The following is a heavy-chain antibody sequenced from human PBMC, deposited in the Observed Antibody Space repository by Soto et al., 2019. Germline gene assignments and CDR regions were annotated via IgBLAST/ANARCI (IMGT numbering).Heavy chain of an antibody. D-gene: IGHD3-22*01. V-gene: IGHV3-30-3*01. CDR2: ISYDGSNK. CDR1: GFTFSSYA. CDR3: ARVRVGGSLDAFDI. Sequence: GGSLRLSCAASGFTFSSYAMHWVRQAPGKGLEWVAVISYDGSNKYYADSVKGRFTISRDNSKNTLYLQMNSLRAEDTAVYYCARVRVGGSLDAFDIWGQGTMVTVSS. J-gene: IGHJ3*02.